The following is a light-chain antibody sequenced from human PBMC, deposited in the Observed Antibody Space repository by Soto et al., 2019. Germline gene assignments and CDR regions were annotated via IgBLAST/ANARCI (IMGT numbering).Light chain of an antibody. CDR2: GAS. J-gene: IGKJ1*01. V-gene: IGKV3-15*01. CDR1: QSVSSN. CDR3: QQYYNWPRT. Sequence: DIVMTQSPATLSLSPGERATLSCRASQSVSSNLAWYQQKPGQAPRLLIYGASTRATGIPDRFSGSGSGTEFTLSISSLQSEDFAAYYCQQYYNWPRTFGQGTKVDIK.